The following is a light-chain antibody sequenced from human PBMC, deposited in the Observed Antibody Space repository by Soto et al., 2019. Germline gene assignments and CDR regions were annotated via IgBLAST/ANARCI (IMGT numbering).Light chain of an antibody. V-gene: IGLV3-1*01. CDR1: KLGDKY. J-gene: IGLJ2*01. CDR3: QAWDSSPAV. Sequence: SYELTQPPSVSVSPGQTASITCSGDKLGDKYACWYQQKPGQSPVLVIYQDSKRPSGIPERFSGSNSGNTATLTISGTQAMDEADYYCQAWDSSPAVFGGGTKLTFL. CDR2: QDS.